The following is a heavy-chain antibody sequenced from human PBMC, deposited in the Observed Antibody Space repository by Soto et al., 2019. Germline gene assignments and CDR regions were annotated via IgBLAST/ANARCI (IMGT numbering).Heavy chain of an antibody. CDR3: ARLIRWSGYYIDY. D-gene: IGHD3-3*01. CDR2: IYYSGST. V-gene: IGHV4-59*08. CDR1: GGSISSYY. J-gene: IGHJ4*02. Sequence: PSETLSLTCTVSGGSISSYYWSWIRRPPGKGLEWIGYIYYSGSTNYNPSLKSRVTISVDTSKNQFSLKLSSVTAADTAVYYCARLIRWSGYYIDYWGQGTLVTVSS.